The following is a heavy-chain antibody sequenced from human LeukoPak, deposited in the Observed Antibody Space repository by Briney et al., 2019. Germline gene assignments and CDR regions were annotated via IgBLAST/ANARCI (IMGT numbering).Heavy chain of an antibody. CDR2: ISYDGSNK. J-gene: IGHJ4*02. CDR1: GFTFSSYG. V-gene: IGHV3-30*18. D-gene: IGHD5/OR15-5a*01. CDR3: ANVSPPFDY. Sequence: GGYLRLSCAASGFTFSSYGMHWVRQAPGKGLEWVAVISYDGSNKYYADPVKGRFTISRDNSKNTLYLQMNSLRAEDTAVYYCANVSPPFDYWGQGTLVTVSS.